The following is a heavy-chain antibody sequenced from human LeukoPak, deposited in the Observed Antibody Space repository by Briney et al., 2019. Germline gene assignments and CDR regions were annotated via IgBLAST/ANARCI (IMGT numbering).Heavy chain of an antibody. CDR1: GFTFDDYT. J-gene: IGHJ4*02. CDR2: ISNSGGTT. D-gene: IGHD1-14*01. V-gene: IGHV3-23*01. CDR3: ARRSNPPGRIDH. Sequence: GGSLRLSCAASGFTFDDYTMHWVRQAPGKGLEWVSCISNSGGTTYHADSVKGRFAISRDTSKNTLYLQMNSLRVEDTAVYYCARRSNPPGRIDHWGQGTLVTVSS.